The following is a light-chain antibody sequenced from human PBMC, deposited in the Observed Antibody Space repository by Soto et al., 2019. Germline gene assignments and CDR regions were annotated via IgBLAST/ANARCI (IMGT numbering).Light chain of an antibody. Sequence: DIQMTQSPSTLSASVGDRVTITCRASQSISSWLAWYQQKPGKAPKLLIYDASSLESGDPSRFSGSGSGTEFTLTISSLPPDDFATYSCQQYNSYSWTFGQGTKVEIK. CDR3: QQYNSYSWT. J-gene: IGKJ1*01. CDR1: QSISSW. CDR2: DAS. V-gene: IGKV1-5*01.